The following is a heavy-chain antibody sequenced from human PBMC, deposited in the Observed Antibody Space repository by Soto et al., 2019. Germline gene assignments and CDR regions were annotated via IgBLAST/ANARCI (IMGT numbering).Heavy chain of an antibody. Sequence: QVQLVQSGAEVLKPGSSVKVSCKASGDTFDTFAISWVRQAPGQGLEWMGGIIPIFRTPDYAQKFQGRVTMTAAVATSTADMVLGSLRSSDTAAYYCARNKDREQLGGNYYYALDVWGQGTTVTVSS. CDR2: IIPIFRTP. V-gene: IGHV1-69*12. J-gene: IGHJ6*02. CDR1: GDTFDTFA. CDR3: ARNKDREQLGGNYYYALDV. D-gene: IGHD1-1*01.